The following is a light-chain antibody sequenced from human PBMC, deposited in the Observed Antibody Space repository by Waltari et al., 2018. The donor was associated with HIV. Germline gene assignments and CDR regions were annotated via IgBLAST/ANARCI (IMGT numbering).Light chain of an antibody. CDR2: DNN. J-gene: IGLJ2*01. V-gene: IGLV1-51*01. Sequence: QSVLTQPPSVSAAPGQKVTMSCSGTSPDIGTNYVSWYQHVPGMTPKLLMYDNNKRPSGIPDRFSGSKSGTSATLGITGLQTGDEADYYCGTWDGSLSGVVFGGGTKLTVL. CDR1: SPDIGTNY. CDR3: GTWDGSLSGVV.